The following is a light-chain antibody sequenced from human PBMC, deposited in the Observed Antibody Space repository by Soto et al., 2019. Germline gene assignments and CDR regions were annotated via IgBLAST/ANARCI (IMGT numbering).Light chain of an antibody. V-gene: IGKV1-39*01. CDR3: QQSYSTLLT. J-gene: IGKJ4*01. CDR2: AAS. Sequence: DIPMTQSPSSLSASVGDRVTITCRASQSISSYFNWYQQKPGKAPKLLIYAASSLQSGVPSRFSGSGSGTDLALTISSLQPEDFATYYCQQSYSTLLTFGGGTQVESK. CDR1: QSISSY.